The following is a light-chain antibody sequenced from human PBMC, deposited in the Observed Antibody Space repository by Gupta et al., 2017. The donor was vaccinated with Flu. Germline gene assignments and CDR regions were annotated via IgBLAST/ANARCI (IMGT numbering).Light chain of an antibody. CDR1: QDVPDNY. CDR2: EAS. V-gene: IGKV3-20*01. Sequence: ERATLSCGASQDVPDNYLAGYQQKPGQAPRLLIYEASTRATGIPDRCSGSGSGTDFSLTITRLEPDDFAVYFYQQYGDASQTFGQGTKVDVK. J-gene: IGKJ1*01. CDR3: QQYGDASQT.